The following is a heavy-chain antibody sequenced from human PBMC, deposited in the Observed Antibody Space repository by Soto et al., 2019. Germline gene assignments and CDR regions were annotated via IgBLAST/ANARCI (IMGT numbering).Heavy chain of an antibody. CDR3: ARIPFDHVWGTDRYSPNFDY. J-gene: IGHJ4*02. CDR1: GFTFSSYT. D-gene: IGHD3-16*02. V-gene: IGHV3-23*01. Sequence: GGSLRLSCAASGFTFSSYTMNWVRQAPGKGLEWVSLISARGGSTYYADSVKGRFTISRDNSKNTLFLQMNSLRAEDTAVYYCARIPFDHVWGTDRYSPNFDYWGQGTQVTVSS. CDR2: ISARGGST.